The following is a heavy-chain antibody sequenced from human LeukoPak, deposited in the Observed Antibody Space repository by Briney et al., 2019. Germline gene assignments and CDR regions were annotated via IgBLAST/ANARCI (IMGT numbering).Heavy chain of an antibody. V-gene: IGHV4-34*01. CDR1: GGSFSGYY. CDR3: AILGVAARQQNDAFDI. J-gene: IGHJ3*02. Sequence: SETLSLTCAVYGGSFSGYYWSWIRQPPGKGLEWVGEINHSGSTNYNPSLKSRVTISVDTSKNQFSLKLSSVTAADTAVYYCAILGVAARQQNDAFDIWGQGTMVTVSS. D-gene: IGHD6-6*01. CDR2: INHSGST.